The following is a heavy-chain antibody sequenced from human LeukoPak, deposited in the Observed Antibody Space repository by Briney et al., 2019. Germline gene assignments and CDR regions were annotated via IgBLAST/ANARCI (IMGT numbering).Heavy chain of an antibody. J-gene: IGHJ4*02. V-gene: IGHV4-39*07. CDR3: AREQQWLAIDY. CDR2: IYYSGST. CDR1: GGSISSSSYY. Sequence: PSETLSLTCTVSGGSISSSSYYWGWIRQPPGKGLEWIGSIYYSGSTYYNPSLKSRVTISVDTSKNQFSLKLSSVTAADTAVYYCAREQQWLAIDYWGQGTLVTVSS. D-gene: IGHD6-19*01.